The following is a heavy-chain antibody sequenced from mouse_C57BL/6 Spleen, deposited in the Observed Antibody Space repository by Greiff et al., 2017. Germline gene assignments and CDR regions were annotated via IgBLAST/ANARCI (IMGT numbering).Heavy chain of an antibody. J-gene: IGHJ4*01. CDR2: IDPSDSYT. V-gene: IGHV1-69*01. CDR1: GYTFTSYW. Sequence: QVQLQQPGAELVMPGASVKLSCKASGYTFTSYWMHWVKQRPGQGLEWIGEIDPSDSYTNYNQKFKGKSTLTVDKSSSTAYMQLSSLTSEDSAVYYCARRDYDYYGGYYYAMDYWGQGTSVTVSS. CDR3: ARRDYDYYGGYYYAMDY. D-gene: IGHD2-4*01.